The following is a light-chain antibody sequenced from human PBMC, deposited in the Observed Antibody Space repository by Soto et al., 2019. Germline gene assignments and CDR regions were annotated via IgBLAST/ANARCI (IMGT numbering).Light chain of an antibody. CDR1: QSVSSY. CDR3: QQRRNWLEGVT. CDR2: DAS. J-gene: IGKJ3*01. V-gene: IGKV3-11*01. Sequence: EIVLTQSPATLSLSPGERATLSCRASQSVSSYLAWYQQKPGQAPRLLIYDASNRATGIPARFSGSGSGTDFTLTISSLEPEDFAVYYCQQRRNWLEGVTFGPGTKVDIK.